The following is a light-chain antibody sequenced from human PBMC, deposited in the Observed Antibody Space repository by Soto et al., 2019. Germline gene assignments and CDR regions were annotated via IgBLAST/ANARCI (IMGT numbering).Light chain of an antibody. Sequence: QSVLTQPASVSGSPGQSITISCTGTSSDFGGYNYVSWYQQHTGKAPKLMIYDVSNRPSGVSNRFSGSKSGNTASLTISGLQAEDEADYYCSSYTSSSTLGVFGTGTKVTVL. CDR3: SSYTSSSTLGV. V-gene: IGLV2-14*01. J-gene: IGLJ1*01. CDR1: SSDFGGYNY. CDR2: DVS.